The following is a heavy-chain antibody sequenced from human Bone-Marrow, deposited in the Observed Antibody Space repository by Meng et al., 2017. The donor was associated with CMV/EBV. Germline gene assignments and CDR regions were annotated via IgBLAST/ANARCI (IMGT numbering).Heavy chain of an antibody. Sequence: GGSLRLSCAASGFTFSNAWMSWVRQAPGKGLEWVGRIKSKTDGGTTDYAAPVKGRFTISGDDSKNTLYLQMNSLKTEDTAVYYCTTGYITIFGVVIRHTDYWGQGTLVTVSS. CDR2: IKSKTDGGTT. V-gene: IGHV3-15*01. D-gene: IGHD3-3*01. CDR1: GFTFSNAW. J-gene: IGHJ4*02. CDR3: TTGYITIFGVVIRHTDY.